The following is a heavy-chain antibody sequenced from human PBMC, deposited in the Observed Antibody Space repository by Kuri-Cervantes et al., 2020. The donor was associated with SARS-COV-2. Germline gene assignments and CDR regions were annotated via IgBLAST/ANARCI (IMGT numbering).Heavy chain of an antibody. V-gene: IGHV6-1*01. D-gene: IGHD7-27*01. J-gene: IGHJ5*02. CDR2: TYYRSKWYD. Sequence: SQTLSLTCAISGDSVSSKIAAWNWIRQSPSRGLEWLGRTYYRSKWYDDYAVSVKSRISINPDTSKNQFSLHLNSATPEDTAVYYCARGTNWPPDGWIDPWGQGTLVTVSS. CDR3: ARGTNWPPDGWIDP. CDR1: GDSVSSKIAA.